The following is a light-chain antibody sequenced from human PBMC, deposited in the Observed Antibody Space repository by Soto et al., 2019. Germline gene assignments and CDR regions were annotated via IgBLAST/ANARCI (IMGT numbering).Light chain of an antibody. Sequence: HSVLTQPPSASGTPGQRVAISCSGSSPNIGSNFAYWYQHFPGTAPKLLILRNNQRPSGVPDRFSASKSGTSASLSISGLRPEDEADYYCAAWDDSLKSVVFGGGTKLTVL. J-gene: IGLJ2*01. CDR3: AAWDDSLKSVV. CDR1: SPNIGSNF. CDR2: RNN. V-gene: IGLV1-47*01.